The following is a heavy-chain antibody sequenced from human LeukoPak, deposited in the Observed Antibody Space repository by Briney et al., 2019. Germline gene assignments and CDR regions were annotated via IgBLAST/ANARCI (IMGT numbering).Heavy chain of an antibody. CDR2: IYYSGST. Sequence: SETLSLTCTVSGGSISSYYWSWIRQPPGKGLEWIGYIYYSGSTNYNPSLKSRVTISVDTYKNQFSLKLSSVTAADTAVYYCAREVNVGYYYYGMDVWGQGTTVTVSS. CDR1: GGSISSYY. J-gene: IGHJ6*02. D-gene: IGHD1-26*01. CDR3: AREVNVGYYYYGMDV. V-gene: IGHV4-59*01.